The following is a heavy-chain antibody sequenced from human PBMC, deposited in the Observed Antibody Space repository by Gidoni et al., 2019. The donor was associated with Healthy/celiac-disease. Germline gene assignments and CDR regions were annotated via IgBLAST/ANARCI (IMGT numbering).Heavy chain of an antibody. Sequence: QLQLQASGPGLVKPSETLSLPCTVSGGSISSSSYYWGWIRQPPGKGLEWIGSIYYSGSTYYNPSLKSRVTISVDTSKNQFSLKLSSVTAADTAVYYCARSIVLMVYAPYNWFDPWGQGTLVTVSS. D-gene: IGHD2-8*01. CDR3: ARSIVLMVYAPYNWFDP. CDR1: GGSISSSSYY. J-gene: IGHJ5*02. CDR2: IYYSGST. V-gene: IGHV4-39*01.